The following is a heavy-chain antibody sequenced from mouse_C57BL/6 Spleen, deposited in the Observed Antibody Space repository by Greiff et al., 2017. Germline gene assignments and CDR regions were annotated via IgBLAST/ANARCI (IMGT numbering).Heavy chain of an antibody. V-gene: IGHV6-3*01. D-gene: IGHD2-3*01. CDR3: TEGYYVAWFAY. CDR2: IRLKSDNYAT. J-gene: IGHJ3*01. Sequence: EVKLEESGGGLVQPGGSMKLSCVASGFTFSNYWMNWVRQSPEKGLEWVAQIRLKSDNYATHYAESVKGRFTISRDDSKSSVYLQMNNLRAEDTGIYYCTEGYYVAWFAYWGQGTLVTVSA. CDR1: GFTFSNYW.